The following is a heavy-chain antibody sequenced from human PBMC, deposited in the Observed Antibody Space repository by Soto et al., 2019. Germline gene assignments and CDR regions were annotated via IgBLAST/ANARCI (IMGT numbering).Heavy chain of an antibody. Sequence: QVQLQESGPGLVKPSETLSLTCTVSGGSISSYYWSWIRQPPWKGLEWIGYIYYSGSTNYNPSLKIRVTLSVDTSKNQFSLKLSSVTAADTAVYYCARASGISVAGTVWFDPWGQGTLVTVSS. J-gene: IGHJ5*02. V-gene: IGHV4-59*01. CDR2: IYYSGST. D-gene: IGHD6-19*01. CDR1: GGSISSYY. CDR3: ARASGISVAGTVWFDP.